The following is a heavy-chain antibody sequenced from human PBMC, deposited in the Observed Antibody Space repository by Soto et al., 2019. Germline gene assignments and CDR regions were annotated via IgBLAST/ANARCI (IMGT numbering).Heavy chain of an antibody. CDR3: ARPVEPFYYYGMDV. CDR1: VFTFSTYA. Sequence: PWGSLRLSCAASVFTFSTYAMEWVRQAPGKGLAWVALISYDGNNKYYADSVRGRFTISRDNSKNTLYLQMNTLRPEDTALYFCARPVEPFYYYGMDVWGQGTTVTVSS. CDR2: ISYDGNNK. V-gene: IGHV3-30-3*01. J-gene: IGHJ6*02.